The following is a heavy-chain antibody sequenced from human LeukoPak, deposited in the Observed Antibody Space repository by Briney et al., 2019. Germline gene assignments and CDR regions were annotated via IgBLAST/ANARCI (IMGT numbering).Heavy chain of an antibody. V-gene: IGHV4-59*05. CDR3: ARQRYGSWDFDY. D-gene: IGHD6-13*01. CDR1: GGSISSYY. J-gene: IGHJ4*02. CDR2: IYYSGST. Sequence: SETLSLTCTVSGGSISSYYWSWIRQPPGKGLEWIGSIYYSGSTYYNPSLKSRVTISVDTSKNQFSLKLSSVTAADTAVYYRARQRYGSWDFDYWGQGTLVTVSS.